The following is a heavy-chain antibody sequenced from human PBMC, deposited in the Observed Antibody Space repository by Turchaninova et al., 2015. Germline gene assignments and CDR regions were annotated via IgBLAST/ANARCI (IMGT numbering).Heavy chain of an antibody. V-gene: IGHV3-21*01. J-gene: IGHJ4*02. Sequence: EVQLVESGGGLVKPGGSLRLSCAASGFTFSSYTMNWVRQAPGQGLGWVSSITCCSNESRYANSVQGRFTISRDSAKNSMYLQMNSLRAEDTAVYYCARVTGEARDYWGQGTLVTVSS. CDR1: GFTFSSYT. CDR2: ITCCSNES. D-gene: IGHD3-9*01. CDR3: ARVTGEARDY.